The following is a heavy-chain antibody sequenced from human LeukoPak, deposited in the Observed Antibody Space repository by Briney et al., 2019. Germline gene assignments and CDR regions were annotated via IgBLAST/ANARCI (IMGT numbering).Heavy chain of an antibody. CDR1: GFTFSSYS. CDR3: AREGYNYSFDY. Sequence: GGSLRLSCAASGFTFSSYSMNSGRHAPGKGLEWVSSISSSSSYIYYADSVKGRFTISRDNAKNSLYLQMSSLRAEDTAVYYCAREGYNYSFDYWGQGTLVTVSS. J-gene: IGHJ4*02. CDR2: ISSSSSYI. V-gene: IGHV3-21*01. D-gene: IGHD5-24*01.